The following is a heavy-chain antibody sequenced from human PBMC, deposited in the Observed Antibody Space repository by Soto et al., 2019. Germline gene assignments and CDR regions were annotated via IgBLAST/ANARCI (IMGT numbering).Heavy chain of an antibody. CDR1: GYTFTSYG. CDR2: ISAYNGNT. J-gene: IGHJ4*02. V-gene: IGHV1-18*01. D-gene: IGHD3-9*01. CDR3: ARDGSPYYDILTGYAYFDY. Sequence: ASVKVSCKASGYTFTSYGISWLRQAPGQGLEWMGWISAYNGNTNYAQKLQGRVTMTTDTSTSTAYMELRSLRSDDTAVYYCARDGSPYYDILTGYAYFDYWGQGTLVTVSS.